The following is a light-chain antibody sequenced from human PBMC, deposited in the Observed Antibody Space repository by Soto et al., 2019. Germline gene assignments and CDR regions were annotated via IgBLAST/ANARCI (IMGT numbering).Light chain of an antibody. CDR2: DVS. CDR1: NSDVGGYNY. CDR3: SSYTSSSTLEV. Sequence: QSALTQPASVSGSPGQSITISCTGTNSDVGGYNYVPWYQQHPGKAPKLMIYDVSTRPSGVSNRFSGSKSGNTASLTISGLQAEDEADYYCSSYTSSSTLEVFGTGTKLTVL. J-gene: IGLJ1*01. V-gene: IGLV2-14*01.